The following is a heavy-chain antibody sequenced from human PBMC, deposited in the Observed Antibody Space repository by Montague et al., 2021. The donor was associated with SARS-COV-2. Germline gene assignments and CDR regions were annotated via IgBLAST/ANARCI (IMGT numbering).Heavy chain of an antibody. D-gene: IGHD3-9*01. J-gene: IGHJ6*02. Sequence: PALVKPTQTLTLTCTFSGFSLSTSGMCVSWIRQPPGKALEWLARIDWDDDKYYSTSLKTRLTISQDTSKNQVVLTMTNMDPVDTATYYCARTHYECLPGYYNDMDVWGQGTTVTVSS. CDR2: IDWDDDK. V-gene: IGHV2-70*11. CDR3: ARTHYECLPGYYNDMDV. CDR1: GFSLSTSGMC.